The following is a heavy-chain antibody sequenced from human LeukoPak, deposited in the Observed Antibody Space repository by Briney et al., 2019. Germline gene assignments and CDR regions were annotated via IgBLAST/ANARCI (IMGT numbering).Heavy chain of an antibody. Sequence: GGSLRLSCAASGFTFSSYAMSWVRQAPGKGLEWVSVIYSGGDTYYADSVKGRFTISRDNSKNTLYLQMNSLRPEDTAVYYCARAGGSYGNWGQGTLVTVSS. CDR1: GFTFSSYA. D-gene: IGHD1-26*01. CDR3: ARAGGSYGN. J-gene: IGHJ4*02. V-gene: IGHV3-53*01. CDR2: IYSGGDT.